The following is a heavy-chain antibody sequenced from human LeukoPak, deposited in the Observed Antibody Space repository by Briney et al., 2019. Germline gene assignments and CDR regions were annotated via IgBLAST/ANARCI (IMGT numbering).Heavy chain of an antibody. J-gene: IGHJ6*02. CDR2: IYSGGST. V-gene: IGHV3-66*01. Sequence: GGSLRLSCAASGFTVSSNYMSWVRQAPGKGLDWVSVIYSGGSTYYADSVKGRFTISRDNSKNTLYLQMNSLRAEDTAVYYCATTTYGDYEYYGMDVWGQGTTVTVSS. CDR1: GFTVSSNY. D-gene: IGHD4-17*01. CDR3: ATTTYGDYEYYGMDV.